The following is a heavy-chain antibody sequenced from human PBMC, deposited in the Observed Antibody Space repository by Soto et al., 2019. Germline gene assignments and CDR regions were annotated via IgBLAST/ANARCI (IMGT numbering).Heavy chain of an antibody. CDR2: ISAHNDNT. CDR3: ARGRYGDY. CDR1: GYTFTSYG. J-gene: IGHJ4*02. Sequence: QVHLVQSGAEVKKPGASVKVSCKCSGYTFTSYGITGVRQAPGQGLEWMGWISAHNDNTDYAQKLQGRVTVTRDTSTSTAYMELRSLRSDDTAVYYCARGRYGDYWGQGALVTVSS. D-gene: IGHD1-1*01. V-gene: IGHV1-18*01.